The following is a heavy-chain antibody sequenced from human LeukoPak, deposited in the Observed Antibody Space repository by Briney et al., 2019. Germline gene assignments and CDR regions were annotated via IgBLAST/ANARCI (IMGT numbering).Heavy chain of an antibody. D-gene: IGHD2-2*02. CDR3: AGYCSSTSRYTLSEFY. V-gene: IGHV3-21*01. CDR1: GFTFSSYS. J-gene: IGHJ4*02. Sequence: GGSLRLSCAASGFTFSSYSMNWVRQAPGKGLEWVSSISSSSSYIYYADSVKGRFTISRDNAKNSLYLQMNSLRAEDTAVYYCAGYCSSTSRYTLSEFYWGQGTLVTVSS. CDR2: ISSSSSYI.